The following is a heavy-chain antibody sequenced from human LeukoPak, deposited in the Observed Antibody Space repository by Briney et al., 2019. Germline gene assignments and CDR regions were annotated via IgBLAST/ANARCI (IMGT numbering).Heavy chain of an antibody. CDR3: AVGGGITTAGAFDV. J-gene: IGHJ3*01. CDR2: IYYSGST. D-gene: IGHD1/OR15-1a*01. CDR1: GFTFSNAW. Sequence: GSLRLSCAASGFTFSNAWMSWVRQAPGKGLEWIGYIYYSGSTNYNPSLKSRVTMSLDKSKNQFSVKLSSVTAADAAVYYCAVGGGITTAGAFDVWGQGTVVTVSS. V-gene: IGHV4-59*03.